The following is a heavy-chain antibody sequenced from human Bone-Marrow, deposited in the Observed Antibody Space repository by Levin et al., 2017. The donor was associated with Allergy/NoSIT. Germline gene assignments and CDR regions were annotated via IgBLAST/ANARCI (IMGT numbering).Heavy chain of an antibody. J-gene: IGHJ6*02. V-gene: IGHV4-61*01. D-gene: IGHD3-10*01. CDR3: ARSSGGAYYYGMDV. CDR2: MYYSGST. CDR1: GGSVSSGSYF. Sequence: SETLSLTCSVSGGSVSSGSYFWSWIRQPPGKGLEWIGYMYYSGSTDYNPSLKSRVTILVDMSKNQFSLRLSSVTAADTAVYYCARSSGGAYYYGMDVWGQGTTVTVSS.